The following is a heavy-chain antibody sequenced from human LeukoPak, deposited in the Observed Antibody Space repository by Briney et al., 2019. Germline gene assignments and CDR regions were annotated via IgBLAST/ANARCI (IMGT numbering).Heavy chain of an antibody. Sequence: PGGSLRLSCAASGFTFSSYAMHWVRQAPGKGLEWVAVISYDGSNKYYADSVKGRFTISRDNAKNSLYLQMNSLRAEDTAAYYCARVGPWVNPDYYYYYMDVWGKGTTVTVSS. D-gene: IGHD1-14*01. V-gene: IGHV3-30*04. CDR2: ISYDGSNK. J-gene: IGHJ6*03. CDR1: GFTFSSYA. CDR3: ARVGPWVNPDYYYYYMDV.